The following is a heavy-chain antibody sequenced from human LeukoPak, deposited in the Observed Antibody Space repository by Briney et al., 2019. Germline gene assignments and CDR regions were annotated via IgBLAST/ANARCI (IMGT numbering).Heavy chain of an antibody. J-gene: IGHJ4*02. CDR1: GFTFSSYS. CDR3: ARDRYYYDSSGYD. V-gene: IGHV3-48*04. D-gene: IGHD3-22*01. CDR2: ISSSSSTI. Sequence: GGSLRLSCAASGFTFSSYSMNWVRQAPGKGLEWVSYISSSSSTIYYADSVKGRFTISRDNAKNSLYLQMNSLRAEDTAVYYCARDRYYYDSSGYDWGQGTLVTVSS.